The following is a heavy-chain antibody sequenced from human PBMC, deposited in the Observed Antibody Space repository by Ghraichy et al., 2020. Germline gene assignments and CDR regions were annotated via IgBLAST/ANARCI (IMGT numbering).Heavy chain of an antibody. D-gene: IGHD6-19*01. CDR3: ARGKSGWYGRYYYGMDV. J-gene: IGHJ6*02. V-gene: IGHV4-34*01. CDR2: INHSGST. CDR1: GGSFSGYY. Sequence: SETLSLTCAVYGGSFSGYYWSWIRQPPGKGLEWIGEINHSGSTNYNPSLKSQVTISVDTSKNQFSLKLSSVTAADTAVYYCARGKSGWYGRYYYGMDVWGQGTTVTVSS.